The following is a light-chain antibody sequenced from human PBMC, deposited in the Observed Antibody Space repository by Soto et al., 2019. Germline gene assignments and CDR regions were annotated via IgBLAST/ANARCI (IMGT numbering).Light chain of an antibody. CDR2: EVS. V-gene: IGLV2-14*01. CDR3: SSYTSSSTLEGV. CDR1: SSDVGGYNY. J-gene: IGLJ1*01. Sequence: QSALTQPASVSGSPGQSITISCTGTSSDVGGYNYVSWYQQHPGKAPKLMIYEVSNRPSGVSNRFSGSKSGNTASLTISGLQAEDEAVYYCSSYTSSSTLEGVFGTGTKVTVL.